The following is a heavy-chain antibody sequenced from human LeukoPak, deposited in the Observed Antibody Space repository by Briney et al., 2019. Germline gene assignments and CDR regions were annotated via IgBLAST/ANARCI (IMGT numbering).Heavy chain of an antibody. Sequence: SETLSLTCTVSGASISSYFWTWIRQSPGKGLEWIGYISNIGSTNYNPSLKSRVTISVDTSKNQFSLKLSSVTAADTAVYYCARGGGGSDAFDIWGQGTMVTVSS. CDR2: ISNIGST. CDR3: ARGGGGSDAFDI. D-gene: IGHD4-23*01. CDR1: GASISSYF. V-gene: IGHV4-59*12. J-gene: IGHJ3*02.